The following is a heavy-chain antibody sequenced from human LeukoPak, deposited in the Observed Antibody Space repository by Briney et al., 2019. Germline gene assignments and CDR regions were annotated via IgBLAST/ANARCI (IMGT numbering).Heavy chain of an antibody. D-gene: IGHD2-21*01. CDR3: ARDLFLSGEGGFDP. J-gene: IGHJ5*02. CDR2: IYTSGST. Sequence: PSETLSLTCTVSGGSISSYYWSWIRQPAGKGLEWIGRIYTSGSTNYNPSLKSRVTMSVDTSKNQFSLKLSSVTAADTAVYYCARDLFLSGEGGFDPWGQGTLVTVSS. CDR1: GGSISSYY. V-gene: IGHV4-4*07.